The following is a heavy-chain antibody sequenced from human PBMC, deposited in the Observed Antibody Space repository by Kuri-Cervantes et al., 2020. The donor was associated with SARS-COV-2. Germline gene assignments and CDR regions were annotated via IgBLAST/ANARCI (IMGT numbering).Heavy chain of an antibody. CDR2: ISNSSSYI. CDR1: GFTFSSYS. CDR3: ARDPPGTVSWYYYMDV. D-gene: IGHD4-17*01. V-gene: IGHV3-21*01. Sequence: GESLKISCAASGFTFSSYSMNWVRQAPVKGLEWVSSISNSSSYIYYADSVKGRFTISRDNAKNSLYLQMNSLRAEDTAVYYCARDPPGTVSWYYYMDVWGKGTTVTVSS. J-gene: IGHJ6*03.